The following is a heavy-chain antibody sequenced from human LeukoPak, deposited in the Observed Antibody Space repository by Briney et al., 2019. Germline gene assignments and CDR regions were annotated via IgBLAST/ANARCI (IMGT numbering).Heavy chain of an antibody. V-gene: IGHV1-46*01. Sequence: GASVKVSCKASGYTFTSYYMHWVRQAPGQGLEWMGIINPSGGSTSYAQKFQGRVTTTRDMSMSTVYMELSSLRSEDTAVYYCARAEYSSSSLYYYFDYWGQGTLVTVSS. CDR3: ARAEYSSSSLYYYFDY. D-gene: IGHD6-6*01. CDR1: GYTFTSYY. CDR2: INPSGGST. J-gene: IGHJ4*02.